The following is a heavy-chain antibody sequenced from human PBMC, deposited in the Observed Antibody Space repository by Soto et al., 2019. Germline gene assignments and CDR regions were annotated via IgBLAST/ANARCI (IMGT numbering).Heavy chain of an antibody. CDR2: ISGSGRST. CDR3: AKGALDGRGPYNWFDP. D-gene: IGHD3-3*01. CDR1: GFTFSSYA. J-gene: IGHJ5*02. V-gene: IGHV3-23*01. Sequence: ESGGGLVQPGGSLRLSCAASGFTFSSYAMTWIRQAPGKGLEWVSTISGSGRSTYYADSVKGRFTISRDDSKNTVYLQMNSLRAEDKAVYYRAKGALDGRGPYNWFDPWGQGTLVTVSS.